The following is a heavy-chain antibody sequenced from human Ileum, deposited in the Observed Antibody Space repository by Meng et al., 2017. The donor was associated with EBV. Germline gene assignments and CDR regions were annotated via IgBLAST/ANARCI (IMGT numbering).Heavy chain of an antibody. D-gene: IGHD2-8*02. CDR1: GGSFSDYF. V-gene: IGHV4-34*01. Sequence: QVQLQQWGAGLLEPSETLSLTCAVYGGSFSDYFWSWIRQPPGKGLEWIGEINHNGGTNYNPSLNPSLKSRVTISVDTSKNQFSLKLSSVTAADTAVYYCARGGGVLTPLDYWGQGTLVTVSS. J-gene: IGHJ4*02. CDR3: ARGGGVLTPLDY. CDR2: INHNGGT.